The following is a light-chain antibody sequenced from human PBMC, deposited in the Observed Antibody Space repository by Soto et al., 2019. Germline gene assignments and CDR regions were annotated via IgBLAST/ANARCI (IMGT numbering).Light chain of an antibody. CDR2: SAY. J-gene: IGKJ4*01. CDR1: QGISNW. V-gene: IGKV1-12*01. CDR3: QQTNTFRPLT. Sequence: DIQMTQSPSSVSASVGDRVTITCRASQGISNWLAWYQQQPGKAPKLLISSAYTLQSGVPSRFSGGGSGTHFTLIISSLQPEDFATYYCQQTNTFRPLTFGGGTKVEIK.